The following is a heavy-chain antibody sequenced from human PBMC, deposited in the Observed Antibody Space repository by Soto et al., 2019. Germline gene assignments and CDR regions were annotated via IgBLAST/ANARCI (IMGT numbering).Heavy chain of an antibody. CDR1: GFTFSSYG. CDR2: IWYDGSNK. V-gene: IGHV3-33*06. J-gene: IGHJ6*02. CDR3: AKDLPPSGALHPNYYYGMDV. Sequence: GSLRLSCAASGFTFSSYGMHWVRQAPGKGLEWVAVIWYDGSNKYYADSVKGRFTISRDNSKNTLYLQMNSLRAEDTAVYYCAKDLPPSGALHPNYYYGMDVWGQGTTVTVSS. D-gene: IGHD1-26*01.